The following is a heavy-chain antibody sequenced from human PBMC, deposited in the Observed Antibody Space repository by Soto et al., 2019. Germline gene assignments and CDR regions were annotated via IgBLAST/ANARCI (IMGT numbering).Heavy chain of an antibody. CDR2: VYYSGST. Sequence: KPSETLSLTCAVSGYSISSGDYWGWIRQAPGKGLEWIGSVYYSGSTHYEPSLRGRIAISVDTLKSQFSLRLTSVTAADTAMYFCARNISTYFDSWGQGIPVTVSS. CDR1: GYSISSGDY. J-gene: IGHJ4*02. CDR3: ARNISTYFDS. V-gene: IGHV4-38-2*01. D-gene: IGHD3-9*01.